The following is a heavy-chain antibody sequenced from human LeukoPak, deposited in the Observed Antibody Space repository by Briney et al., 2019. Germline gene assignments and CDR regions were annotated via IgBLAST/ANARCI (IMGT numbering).Heavy chain of an antibody. CDR1: GGSISSYY. Sequence: PSETLSLTCTVSGGSISSYYWSWIRQPPGKGLEWIGYIYYNGSTNYNPSLKSRVTISVDTSKNQFSLKLSSVTAADTAVYYCARDRGGTRFDPWGQGTLVTVSS. V-gene: IGHV4-59*01. CDR2: IYYNGST. D-gene: IGHD1-1*01. CDR3: ARDRGGTRFDP. J-gene: IGHJ5*02.